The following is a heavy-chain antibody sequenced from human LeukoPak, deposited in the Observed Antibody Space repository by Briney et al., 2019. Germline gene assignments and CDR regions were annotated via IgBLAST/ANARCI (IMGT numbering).Heavy chain of an antibody. Sequence: SETLFLTCAVSGGPLSGYFWSWIRQSSGKGLEWIGEIHNSGTTNYNPSLNSRVTISEDTSKNQFYLNLSSVTAADTAVYYCARRYYYNLGSFPFDFWGQGTLVTVSS. D-gene: IGHD3-10*01. J-gene: IGHJ4*02. CDR2: IHNSGTT. CDR3: ARRYYYNLGSFPFDF. V-gene: IGHV4-34*01. CDR1: GGPLSGYF.